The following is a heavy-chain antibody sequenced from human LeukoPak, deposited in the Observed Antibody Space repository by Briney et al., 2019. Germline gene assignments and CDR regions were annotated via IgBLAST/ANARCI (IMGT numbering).Heavy chain of an antibody. CDR1: GFTFDDYA. J-gene: IGHJ4*02. CDR2: VSGSGDGT. V-gene: IGHV3-23*01. CDR3: AKERLGGNYGDYAVDY. D-gene: IGHD4-17*01. Sequence: GGSLGLSCAASGFTFDDYAMHWVRQAPGKGLEWVSSVSGSGDGTYYADSVKGRFTISRDNSKKTLDLHMDSLRAEDTAVYYCAKERLGGNYGDYAVDYWGQGTMVTVSS.